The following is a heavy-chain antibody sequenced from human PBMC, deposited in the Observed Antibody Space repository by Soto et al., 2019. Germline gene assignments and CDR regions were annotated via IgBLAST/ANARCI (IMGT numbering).Heavy chain of an antibody. D-gene: IGHD3-22*01. CDR1: GGSISSYY. CDR2: IFYSGNT. J-gene: IGHJ4*02. V-gene: IGHV4-59*06. Sequence: PSETLSLTCTVSGGSISSYYWSWIRQPPGKGLEWIGYIFYSGNTYYTPSLKSRVTISVDTSKNQFSLKLSSVTAADTAVYYCARATYYYDSSGYSDRVLDYWGQGTLVTVSS. CDR3: ARATYYYDSSGYSDRVLDY.